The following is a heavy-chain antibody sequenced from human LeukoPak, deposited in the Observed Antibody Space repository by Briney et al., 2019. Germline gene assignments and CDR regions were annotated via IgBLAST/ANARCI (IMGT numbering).Heavy chain of an antibody. Sequence: PGGSRRLSCSTSGFTFGDYAVTWVRQAPGKGLEWVGFIRDKSFGGRTEYAPSVKGRFTISRDDSKSIAYLQMNSLKTEDTAVYYCTRDLNTGYWGQGTLVTASS. J-gene: IGHJ4*02. D-gene: IGHD2-8*02. CDR1: GFTFGDYA. V-gene: IGHV3-49*04. CDR3: TRDLNTGY. CDR2: IRDKSFGGRT.